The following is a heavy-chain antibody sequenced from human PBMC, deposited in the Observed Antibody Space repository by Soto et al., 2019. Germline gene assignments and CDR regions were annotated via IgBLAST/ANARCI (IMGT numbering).Heavy chain of an antibody. CDR1: GFTYSTYT. Sequence: GGSLRLSCAASGFTYSTYTMHWVRQAPGKGLEWVAVISYDGNNKFYADSVKGRFTISRDSTKQTLYLQMNSLRPDDTAMYYSGREGFSSTEYPWNYGPYFNYWGQEALAPVP. CDR2: ISYDGNNK. CDR3: GREGFSSTEYPWNYGPYFNY. V-gene: IGHV3-30-3*01. D-gene: IGHD1-7*01. J-gene: IGHJ4*02.